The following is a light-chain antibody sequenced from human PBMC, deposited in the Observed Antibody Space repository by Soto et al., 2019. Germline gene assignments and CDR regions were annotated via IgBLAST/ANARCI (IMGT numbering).Light chain of an antibody. V-gene: IGLV1-44*01. CDR1: SSNIGSKS. Sequence: QSVLTQPPSASGTPGQRVTISCSGSSSNIGSKSVSWYQQLPGTAPKLLIYSDNQRPSGVPDRFSGSKSGTSASLAISGLQSEDEADYYCATWDDSLNGLFGGGTQLTVL. CDR3: ATWDDSLNGL. J-gene: IGLJ2*01. CDR2: SDN.